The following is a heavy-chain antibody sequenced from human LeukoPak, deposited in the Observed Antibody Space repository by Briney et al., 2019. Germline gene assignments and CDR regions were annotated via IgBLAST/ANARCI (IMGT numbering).Heavy chain of an antibody. J-gene: IGHJ6*02. Sequence: GGSLRLSCAASGFTVSSNYMSWVRQAPGKGLEWVSVIYSGGSTYYADSVKGRFTISRDNSKNTLYLQMNSLRAEDTAVYYCARDRRYVTSWASSYGMDVWGQGTTVTVSS. V-gene: IGHV3-53*01. CDR2: IYSGGST. D-gene: IGHD2-21*02. CDR1: GFTVSSNY. CDR3: ARDRRYVTSWASSYGMDV.